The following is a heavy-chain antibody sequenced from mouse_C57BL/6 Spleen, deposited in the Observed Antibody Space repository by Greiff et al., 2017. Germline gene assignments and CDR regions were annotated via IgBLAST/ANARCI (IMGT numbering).Heavy chain of an antibody. D-gene: IGHD2-1*01. Sequence: EVQLQQSGPELVKPGASVKISCKASGYTFTDYYMNWVKQSHGKSLEWIGDINPNNGGTSYNQKFKGKATLTVDNSSSTAYMELCSLTAEDSAVYYCARRHGNYFDYWGKGTTLTVSS. CDR1: GYTFTDYY. J-gene: IGHJ2*01. V-gene: IGHV1-26*01. CDR2: INPNNGGT. CDR3: ARRHGNYFDY.